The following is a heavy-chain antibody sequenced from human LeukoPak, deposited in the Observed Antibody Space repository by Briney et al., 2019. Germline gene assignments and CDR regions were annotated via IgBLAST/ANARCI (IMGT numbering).Heavy chain of an antibody. CDR2: ISGSGGST. D-gene: IGHD1-26*01. Sequence: PSETLSLTCAVYGGSFSGYYWSWVRQAPGKGLEWVSAISGSGGSTYYADSVKGRFTISRDNSKNTLYLQMNSLRAEDTAVYYCAKDQRGGTYVRTYFFDYWGQGTLVTVSS. V-gene: IGHV3-23*01. CDR3: AKDQRGGTYVRTYFFDY. CDR1: GGSFSGYY. J-gene: IGHJ4*02.